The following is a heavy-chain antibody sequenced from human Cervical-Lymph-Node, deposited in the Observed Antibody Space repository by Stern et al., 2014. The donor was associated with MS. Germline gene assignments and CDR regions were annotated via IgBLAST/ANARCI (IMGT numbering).Heavy chain of an antibody. Sequence: VQLVESGGGLVKPGGSLRLSCAASGFTFSDYYMSWIRQAPGKGLEGVSDISSSGSTIYYADSVKGRFTISRDNAKNSLYLQMNSLRAEDTAVYYCARVLASITIFMDVWGQGTTVTVSS. D-gene: IGHD3-3*01. CDR1: GFTFSDYY. CDR3: ARVLASITIFMDV. J-gene: IGHJ6*02. CDR2: ISSSGSTI. V-gene: IGHV3-11*01.